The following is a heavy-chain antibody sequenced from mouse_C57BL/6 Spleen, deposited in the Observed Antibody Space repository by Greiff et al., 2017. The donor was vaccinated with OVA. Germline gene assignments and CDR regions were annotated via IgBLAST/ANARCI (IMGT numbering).Heavy chain of an antibody. Sequence: EVMLVESGGGLVKPGGSLKLSCAASGFTFSDYGMHWVRQAPEKGLEWVAYISSGSSTIYYADTVKGRFTISRDNAKNTLFLQMTSLRSEDTAMYYCARMASYYGSPWYFDVWGTGTTVTVSS. CDR1: GFTFSDYG. J-gene: IGHJ1*03. V-gene: IGHV5-17*01. D-gene: IGHD1-1*01. CDR3: ARMASYYGSPWYFDV. CDR2: ISSGSSTI.